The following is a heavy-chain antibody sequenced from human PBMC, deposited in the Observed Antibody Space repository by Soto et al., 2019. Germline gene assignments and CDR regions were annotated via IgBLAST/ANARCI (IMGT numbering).Heavy chain of an antibody. CDR2: IYWDDDK. V-gene: IGHV2-5*02. J-gene: IGHJ5*02. CDR3: ARLRGGFNCFDP. Sequence: SGPTLVNPTQTLTLTCTFSGFSLSTSGVGVAWIRQPPGKALEWLALIYWDDDKRYSPSLKSRLTITKDTSKNQVVLTMTNMGPVDTATYYCARLRGGFNCFDPWGQGTLVTVSS. D-gene: IGHD5-12*01. CDR1: GFSLSTSGVG.